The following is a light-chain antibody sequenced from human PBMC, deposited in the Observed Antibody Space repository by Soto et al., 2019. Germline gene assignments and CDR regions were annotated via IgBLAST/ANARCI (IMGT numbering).Light chain of an antibody. Sequence: QSVLTQPRSVSGSPGQSVTISCTGTSSDVGDYNYVSWYQQHPDKAPKLLIYAVNMRPSGVPDRFSGSKSGNTASLTISGLQAEDEADYSCCSYAGSYTWVFGGGTKLTVL. CDR3: CSYAGSYTWV. J-gene: IGLJ3*02. CDR1: SSDVGDYNY. V-gene: IGLV2-11*01. CDR2: AVN.